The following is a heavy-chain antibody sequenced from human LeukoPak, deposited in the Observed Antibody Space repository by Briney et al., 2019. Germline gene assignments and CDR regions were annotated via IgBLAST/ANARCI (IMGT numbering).Heavy chain of an antibody. D-gene: IGHD2-2*01. CDR3: ARVRALDAMDLQH. J-gene: IGHJ1*01. Sequence: SETLSLTCTVSGDSISSYYWSWIRQPPGKGLEWIGYIFYSGSTNYNPSLKSRVTISIDTSKKQFYLNLSSVTAADTAVYYCARVRALDAMDLQHWGQGTLVTVSS. V-gene: IGHV4-59*01. CDR1: GDSISSYY. CDR2: IFYSGST.